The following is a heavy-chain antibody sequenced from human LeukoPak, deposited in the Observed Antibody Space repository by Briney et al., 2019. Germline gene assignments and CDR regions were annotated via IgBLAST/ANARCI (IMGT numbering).Heavy chain of an antibody. CDR2: LNPNSGGI. D-gene: IGHD2-2*01. CDR3: ARNKMYPSDFYYYYMDV. Sequence: ASVKVSCKASGYTFTGYSLHWVRQAPGQGLEWMGWLNPNSGGINYAQKFQGRVTLTRDTSISTAYMELSSLRSDDTAVYFCARNKMYPSDFYYYYMDVWGKGTTVTVSS. CDR1: GYTFTGYS. J-gene: IGHJ6*03. V-gene: IGHV1-2*02.